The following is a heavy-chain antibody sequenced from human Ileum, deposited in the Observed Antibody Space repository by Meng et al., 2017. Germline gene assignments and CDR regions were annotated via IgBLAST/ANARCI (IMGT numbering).Heavy chain of an antibody. J-gene: IGHJ5*02. D-gene: IGHD3-16*01. V-gene: IGHV3-74*01. CDR2: ISPDGSSS. Sequence: VESRGALAPAVGSLRLSCVASGFTFSKTWMHWFRQAPGKGLVWVSRISPDGSSSNNADSVKGRFTVSRDNSKNTLFLQMNSLRAEDTAMYYCSRNMMALGQGTLVTVSS. CDR3: SRNMMA. CDR1: GFTFSKTW.